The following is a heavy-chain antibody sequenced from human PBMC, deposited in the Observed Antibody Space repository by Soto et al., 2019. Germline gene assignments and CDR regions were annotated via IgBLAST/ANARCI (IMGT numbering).Heavy chain of an antibody. D-gene: IGHD2-2*01. CDR3: ARVSMCSSTSCPYYYYYGMDV. Sequence: GASVKVSCKASGYTFTGYYMHWVRQAPGQGLEWMGWINPNSGGTNYAQKFQGWVTMTRDTSISTAYMELSRLRSDDTAVYYCARVSMCSSTSCPYYYYYGMDVWGQGTTVTVSS. CDR2: INPNSGGT. V-gene: IGHV1-2*04. CDR1: GYTFTGYY. J-gene: IGHJ6*02.